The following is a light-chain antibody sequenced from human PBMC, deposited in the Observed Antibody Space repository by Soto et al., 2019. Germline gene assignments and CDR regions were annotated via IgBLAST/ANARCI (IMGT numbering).Light chain of an antibody. CDR3: LLYYGGAPA. V-gene: IGLV7-43*01. Sequence: QAVGTQEPSLTVSPGGTVTLTCAAGTGAVITGYYPGWFQQKPGHAPRALMYSTSNKHSWTPARVSGSLVGCKAVLTLSGVQPDDEADDYCLLYYGGAPAFGGGTKLTVL. CDR2: STS. CDR1: TGAVITGYY. J-gene: IGLJ2*01.